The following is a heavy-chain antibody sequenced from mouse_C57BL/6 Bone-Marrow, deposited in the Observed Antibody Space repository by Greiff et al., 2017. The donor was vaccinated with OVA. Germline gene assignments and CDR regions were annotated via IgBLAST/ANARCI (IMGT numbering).Heavy chain of an antibody. CDR3: ARYYGSPGYFDV. V-gene: IGHV3-1*01. Sequence: EVQLQESGPGMVKPSQSLSLTCTVTGYSITSGYDWHWIRHFPGNKLEWMGYISYSGSTNYNPSLKSRISITHDTSKNHFFLKLNSVTTEDTATYYCARYYGSPGYFDVWGTGTTVTVSS. CDR1: GYSITSGYD. CDR2: ISYSGST. D-gene: IGHD1-1*01. J-gene: IGHJ1*03.